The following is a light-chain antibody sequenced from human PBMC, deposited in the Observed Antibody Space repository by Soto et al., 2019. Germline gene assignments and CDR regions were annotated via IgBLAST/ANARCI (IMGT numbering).Light chain of an antibody. CDR1: QDIRTS. CDR3: QHYDNLPPFT. J-gene: IGKJ3*01. V-gene: IGKV1-33*01. Sequence: DIQMTQSPSSLSASVGARVSITCQASQDIRTSLSWVQQKPGRAPKLLIYGASNLETGVPSRFRGSGSRTDFTFTISSLQPENIATYYCQHYDNLPPFTFGPGTNVDIK. CDR2: GAS.